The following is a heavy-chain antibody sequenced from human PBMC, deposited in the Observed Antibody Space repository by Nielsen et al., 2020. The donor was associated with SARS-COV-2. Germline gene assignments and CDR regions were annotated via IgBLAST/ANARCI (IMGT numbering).Heavy chain of an antibody. CDR3: ARHLRWSPGHYSGY. D-gene: IGHD4-23*01. V-gene: IGHV3-7*03. CDR1: GFTIRSLW. Sequence: GEFLKISCAASGFTIRSLWMSWVRQAPGKGLEWVADIKPEGSEKVYVDSEKGRFTISRDTAKNTLYLHMNSLRAEDTALYYCARHLRWSPGHYSGYWGQGTMVTVSS. J-gene: IGHJ4*02. CDR2: IKPEGSEK.